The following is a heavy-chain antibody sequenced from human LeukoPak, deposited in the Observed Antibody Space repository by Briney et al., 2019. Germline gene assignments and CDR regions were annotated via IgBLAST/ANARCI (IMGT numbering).Heavy chain of an antibody. Sequence: GGSLRLSCAASGFTFSEYTMHWGRQAPGKGLEYVSAISTNGGSTYYANSVKGRFTISRDDPKNTLDLQMGSLRPEDMAVYYCARGFRYYGSGIDYWGQGTLVTVSS. D-gene: IGHD3-10*01. CDR1: GFTFSEYT. V-gene: IGHV3-64*01. CDR3: ARGFRYYGSGIDY. J-gene: IGHJ4*02. CDR2: ISTNGGST.